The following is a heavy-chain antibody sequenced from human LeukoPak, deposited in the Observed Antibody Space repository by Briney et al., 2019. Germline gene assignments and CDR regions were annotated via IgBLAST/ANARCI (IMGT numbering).Heavy chain of an antibody. D-gene: IGHD6-6*01. CDR3: ASGSSSVGY. CDR1: RFNFNDYY. J-gene: IGHJ4*02. Sequence: GGSLRLSCAASRFNFNDYYMSWIRQAPGKGLEWLSYISSSANDKYYAASVKGRFTISRDNAKNSLYLQMNSLRVEDTAVYYCASGSSSVGYWGQETLVTVSS. V-gene: IGHV3-11*01. CDR2: ISSSANDK.